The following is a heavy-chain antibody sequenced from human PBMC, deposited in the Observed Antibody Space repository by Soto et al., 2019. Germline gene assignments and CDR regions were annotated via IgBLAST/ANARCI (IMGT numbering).Heavy chain of an antibody. CDR1: GFTFSDYY. D-gene: IGHD2-15*01. Sequence: QVQLVESGGGLVKPGGSLRLSCAASGFTFSDYYMSWIRQAPGKGLEWVSYISNSGSSIYYADSVKGRFTISRDNAKTSLDLQMNSLRAEDTAVYYCARRLAYCSGGSCYSNWFDPWGQGTLVTVSS. CDR3: ARRLAYCSGGSCYSNWFDP. J-gene: IGHJ5*02. CDR2: ISNSGSSI. V-gene: IGHV3-11*01.